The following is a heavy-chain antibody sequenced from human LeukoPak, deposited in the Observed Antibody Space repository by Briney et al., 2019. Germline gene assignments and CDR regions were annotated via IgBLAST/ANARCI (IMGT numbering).Heavy chain of an antibody. CDR2: INPNSGGT. V-gene: IGHV1-2*02. CDR1: GYTFTGYY. J-gene: IGHJ4*02. Sequence: ASVKVSCKASGYTFTGYYMHWVRQAPGQGLEWMGWINPNSGGTNYAQKFQGRVTMTRDTSISTACMELSRLRSDDTAVYYCARDRPLPPYYFDYWGQGTLVTVSS. CDR3: ARDRPLPPYYFDY. D-gene: IGHD6-6*01.